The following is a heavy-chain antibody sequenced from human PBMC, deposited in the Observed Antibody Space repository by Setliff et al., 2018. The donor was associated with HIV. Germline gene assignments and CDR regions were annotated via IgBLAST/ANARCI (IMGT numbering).Heavy chain of an antibody. Sequence: LSLTCTVPGGSIHTYYWSWIRQPPGKGLEWIGYIYYSGSTNYNPSLKSRVTISVDTSKNQSSLKLKPATAADTAVYYCARPSNYGSGSYGAFDIWGQGTMVTVSS. D-gene: IGHD3-10*01. CDR3: ARPSNYGSGSYGAFDI. J-gene: IGHJ3*02. CDR1: GGSIHTYY. CDR2: IYYSGST. V-gene: IGHV4-59*08.